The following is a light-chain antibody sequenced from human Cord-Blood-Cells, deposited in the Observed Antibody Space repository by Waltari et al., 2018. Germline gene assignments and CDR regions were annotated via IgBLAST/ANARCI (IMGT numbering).Light chain of an antibody. CDR2: ENN. CDR1: SSNIGNNY. J-gene: IGLJ3*02. CDR3: GTWDSSLSAV. Sequence: QSVLTQPPSVSAAPGQKVTISCSGSSSNIGNNYVSWYQQLPGTAPKLLIYENNKPPSGIPGRFSGSKSGTSATLGITGLQTGDEADYYCGTWDSSLSAVFGGGTKLTVL. V-gene: IGLV1-51*01.